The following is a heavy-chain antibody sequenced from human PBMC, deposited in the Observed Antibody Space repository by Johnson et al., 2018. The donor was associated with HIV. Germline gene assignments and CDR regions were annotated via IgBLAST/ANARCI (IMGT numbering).Heavy chain of an antibody. V-gene: IGHV3-30*02. D-gene: IGHD4-17*01. CDR2: IRYDGSNT. Sequence: QVQLVESGGGVVQPGGSLRLSCAASGLTFSNYGSHWVRQAPGKGLEWVAFIRYDGSNTYYEDSVKGRFTISRDNSKNTVYLQMNSLRAEDTAVYYCARDASYGDYAFDIWGQGTMVTVSS. CDR3: ARDASYGDYAFDI. CDR1: GLTFSNYG. J-gene: IGHJ3*02.